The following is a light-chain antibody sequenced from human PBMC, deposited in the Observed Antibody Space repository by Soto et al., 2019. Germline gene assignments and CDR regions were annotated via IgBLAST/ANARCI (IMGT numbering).Light chain of an antibody. CDR1: SSDVGGYNY. Sequence: ALTQPRSVSGSPGQSVTISCTGTSSDVGGYNYVSWYQQHPGKAPKVMIYDVSKRPSGVPDRFSGSKSGNTASLTISGLQAEDEADYYCCSYAGSPYVFGTGTKVTVL. CDR3: CSYAGSPYV. V-gene: IGLV2-11*01. CDR2: DVS. J-gene: IGLJ1*01.